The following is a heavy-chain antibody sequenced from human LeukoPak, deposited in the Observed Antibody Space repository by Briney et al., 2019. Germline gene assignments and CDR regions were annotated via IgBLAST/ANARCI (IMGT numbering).Heavy chain of an antibody. CDR3: TSLGSSRPKLKNWFDP. CDR2: ISSSSSYI. J-gene: IGHJ5*02. CDR1: GFTFSSYS. V-gene: IGHV3-21*04. Sequence: PGGSLRLSCAASGFTFSSYSMNWVRQAPGKGLEWVSSISSSSSYIYYADSVKGRFTISRDNAKNSLYLQMNSLRAEDTAVYYCTSLGSSRPKLKNWFDPWGQGTLVTVSS. D-gene: IGHD6-13*01.